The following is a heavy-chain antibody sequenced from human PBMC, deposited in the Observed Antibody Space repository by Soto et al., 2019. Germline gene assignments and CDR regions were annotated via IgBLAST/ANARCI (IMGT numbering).Heavy chain of an antibody. CDR3: ARKRIAARPGYFQH. Sequence: QVQLVESGGGVVQPGRSLRLSCAASGFTFSSYAMHWVRQAPGKGLEWVAVISYDGSNKYYADSVKGRFTISRDNSKNTLYLQMNSLRAEDTAVYYCARKRIAARPGYFQHWGQGTLVTVSS. J-gene: IGHJ1*01. D-gene: IGHD6-6*01. CDR1: GFTFSSYA. V-gene: IGHV3-30-3*01. CDR2: ISYDGSNK.